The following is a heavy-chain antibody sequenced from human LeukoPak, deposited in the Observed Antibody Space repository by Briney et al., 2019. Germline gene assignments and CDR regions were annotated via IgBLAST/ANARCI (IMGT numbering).Heavy chain of an antibody. D-gene: IGHD5-24*01. CDR1: GFTFSSSA. J-gene: IGHJ4*02. CDR3: AKVTLSRRDGYNYGDY. Sequence: PGGSLRLSCAPSGFTFSSSAMSWVRQAPGKWLEWVSAISGSGGSTYYADSVKGRFTISRDNSKNTLYLQMNSLRAEDTAVYYCAKVTLSRRDGYNYGDYWGQGTLVTVSS. CDR2: ISGSGGST. V-gene: IGHV3-23*01.